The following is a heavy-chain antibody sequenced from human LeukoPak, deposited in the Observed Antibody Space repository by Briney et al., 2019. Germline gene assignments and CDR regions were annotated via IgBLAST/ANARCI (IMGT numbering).Heavy chain of an antibody. CDR3: AHTDLHSYFDWLMIH. V-gene: IGHV2-5*02. CDR2: SYWDDDK. J-gene: IGHJ4*02. CDR1: GFSLSTSGVG. Sequence: SGPTLVKPTQTLTLTCTFSGFSLSTSGVGVGWIRQPPEKALERLALSYWDDDKPYSPSLKSTLPITNDPSKNPVVLTMTNMDPVDTATYYCAHTDLHSYFDWLMIHWGQGTLVTVSS. D-gene: IGHD3-9*01.